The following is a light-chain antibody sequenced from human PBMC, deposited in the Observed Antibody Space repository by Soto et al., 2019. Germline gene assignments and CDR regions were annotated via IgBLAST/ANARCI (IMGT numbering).Light chain of an antibody. CDR1: QDISSY. CDR3: QQYYNYPWA. CDR2: AAS. V-gene: IGKV1-8*01. Sequence: AIRMTQSPSSFSASTGDRVTITCRASQDISSYLAWYQLKPGKAPNLLIYAASTLQSGVPSRFSGSGSGTDFTLTIRCLQSEDFATYYCQQYYNYPWAFGQGTKVEIK. J-gene: IGKJ1*01.